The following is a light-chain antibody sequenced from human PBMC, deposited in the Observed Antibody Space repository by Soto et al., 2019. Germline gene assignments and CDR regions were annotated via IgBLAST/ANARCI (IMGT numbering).Light chain of an antibody. CDR3: QQYKSYPWT. CDR2: KAS. Sequence: DIQMTQSPSTLSASVGDRVIITCRASQSISSWLAWYQQKPGKAPKLLIYKASSLESGVPSRFSGSGSGTEFTLTISSLQPDDFATYYCQQYKSYPWTFGQGPKVEIK. CDR1: QSISSW. V-gene: IGKV1-5*03. J-gene: IGKJ1*01.